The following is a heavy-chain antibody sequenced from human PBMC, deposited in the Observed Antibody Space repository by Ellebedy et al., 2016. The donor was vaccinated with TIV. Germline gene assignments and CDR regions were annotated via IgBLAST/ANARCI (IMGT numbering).Heavy chain of an antibody. Sequence: SETLSLXXSVSGGFIGRYYWTWVRQPPGQGLECIGYVYYSGSTNYNPSLKSRVTVSIDTSKNQFSLKLRSVTAADTAVYYCARGYYGSGSYLELWGQGTPVTVSS. CDR1: GGFIGRYY. V-gene: IGHV4-59*01. CDR3: ARGYYGSGSYLEL. CDR2: VYYSGST. J-gene: IGHJ4*02. D-gene: IGHD3-10*01.